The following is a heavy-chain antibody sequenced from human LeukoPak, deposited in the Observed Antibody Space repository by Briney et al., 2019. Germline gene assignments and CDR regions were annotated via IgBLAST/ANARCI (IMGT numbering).Heavy chain of an antibody. Sequence: PSETLSLTCAVYGGSFGGYYWSWIRQPPGKGLEWIGEINHSGSTNYNPSLKSRVTISVDTSKNQFSLKLSSVTAADTAVYYCARGRMGATGAYFDYWGQGTLVTVSS. V-gene: IGHV4-34*01. CDR2: INHSGST. J-gene: IGHJ4*02. CDR1: GGSFGGYY. D-gene: IGHD1-26*01. CDR3: ARGRMGATGAYFDY.